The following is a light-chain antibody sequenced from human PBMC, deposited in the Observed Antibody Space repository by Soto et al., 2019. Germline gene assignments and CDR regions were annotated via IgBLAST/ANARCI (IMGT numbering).Light chain of an antibody. V-gene: IGKV1-39*01. CDR1: QNIENY. J-gene: IGKJ5*01. Sequence: DIQMTQSPSSLSASLGDTVTISCRASQNIENYLHWYQQKAGKAPEVLLYVASVLKDGVSSRFSGSGYGTDFTLTITNLHPEDFAMYYCQQSCSSPPITFGQGTRLDIK. CDR2: VAS. CDR3: QQSCSSPPIT.